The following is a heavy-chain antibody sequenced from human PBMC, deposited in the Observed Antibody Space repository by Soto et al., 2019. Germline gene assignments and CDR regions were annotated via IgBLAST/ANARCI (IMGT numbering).Heavy chain of an antibody. CDR2: IWYDGSNK. CDR1: GFTFSSYG. CDR3: ARDLSSWDPGLDV. V-gene: IGHV3-33*01. D-gene: IGHD6-13*01. Sequence: HPGGSLRLSCAASGFTFSSYGMHWVRQAPGKGLEWVAVIWYDGSNKYYADSVKGRFTISRDNSKNTLYLQMNSLRAEDTAVYYCARDLSSWDPGLDVWGQGTTVTVSS. J-gene: IGHJ6*02.